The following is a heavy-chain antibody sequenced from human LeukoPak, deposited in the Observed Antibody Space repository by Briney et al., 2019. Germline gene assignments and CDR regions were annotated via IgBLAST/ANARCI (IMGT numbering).Heavy chain of an antibody. CDR3: ARRINYYDSSGYYYVRYFDS. J-gene: IGHJ4*02. CDR1: GFTFSSYW. V-gene: IGHV3-74*01. Sequence: GGSLRLSCAASGFTFSSYWMYWVRQAPGKGPVWVARINTDGSSLNYADSVKGRFTISRDNAKNTLYLQMNSLGAEDTAVYYCARRINYYDSSGYYYVRYFDSWGQGTLVAVSS. D-gene: IGHD3-22*01. CDR2: INTDGSSL.